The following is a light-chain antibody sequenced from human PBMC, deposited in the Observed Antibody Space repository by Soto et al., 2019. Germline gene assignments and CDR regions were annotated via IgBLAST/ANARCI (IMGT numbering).Light chain of an antibody. Sequence: DIQMTQSPLSLSASVGARVSITCQASQDIRTSLSWFQHKPGRAPKLLIYGASYLETGVPSRFRGSGSGTDITFTITSLQPEDIATYYCQHYNNLPPFTFGPGTIVDIK. CDR2: GAS. V-gene: IGKV1-33*01. CDR3: QHYNNLPPFT. CDR1: QDIRTS. J-gene: IGKJ3*01.